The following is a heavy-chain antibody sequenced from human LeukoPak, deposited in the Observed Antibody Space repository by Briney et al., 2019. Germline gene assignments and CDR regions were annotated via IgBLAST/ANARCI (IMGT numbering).Heavy chain of an antibody. Sequence: PSETLSLTCTVSGGSISSSSYYWGWIRQPPGKGLDWIGSIYYSGNTYYNPSLKSRVTISVDTSKNQFSLKLSSVTAADTAVYYCARQTLGYSYGYDYWGQGTLVTVSS. D-gene: IGHD5-18*01. CDR1: GGSISSSSYY. CDR2: IYYSGNT. CDR3: ARQTLGYSYGYDY. J-gene: IGHJ4*02. V-gene: IGHV4-39*01.